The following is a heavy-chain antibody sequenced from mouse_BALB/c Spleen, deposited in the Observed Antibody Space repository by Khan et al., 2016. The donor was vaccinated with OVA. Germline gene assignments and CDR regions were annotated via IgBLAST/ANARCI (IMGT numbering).Heavy chain of an antibody. CDR2: ISSDGDYT. CDR1: GFTFSTYA. J-gene: IGHJ3*01. CDR3: ARSPYGNFAY. Sequence: VQLVESGGGLVKPGGSLKLSCAASGFTFSTYAMSWVRQTPVKRLEWVATISSDGDYTYYPDNVTGRFTISRDNAKNTLYLQMSSLRSEDTAMYYCARSPYGNFAYWGQGTLVTVSA. V-gene: IGHV5-9-3*01. D-gene: IGHD2-1*01.